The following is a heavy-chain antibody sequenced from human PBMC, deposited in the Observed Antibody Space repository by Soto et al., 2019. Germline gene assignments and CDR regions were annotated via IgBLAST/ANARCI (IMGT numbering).Heavy chain of an antibody. D-gene: IGHD2-2*01. CDR1: GFTFSSYA. CDR2: ISGSGGST. CDR3: AKGFVVIPAAPPFDY. Sequence: PVGSLRLSCAASGFTFSSYAMSWVRQAPGKGLEWVSAISGSGGSTYYADSVKGRFTISRDNSKNTLYLQMNSLRAEDTAVYYCAKGFVVIPAAPPFDYWGQGTLVTVSS. V-gene: IGHV3-23*01. J-gene: IGHJ4*02.